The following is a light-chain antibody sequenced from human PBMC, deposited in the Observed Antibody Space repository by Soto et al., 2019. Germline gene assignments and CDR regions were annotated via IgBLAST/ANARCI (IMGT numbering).Light chain of an antibody. CDR2: DTS. V-gene: IGKV3-15*01. J-gene: IGKJ4*01. Sequence: EIVMTQSPATLSVSPGERATLSCRASQSLSSNLAWYQQKPGQAPRLLIYDTSTRATGIPARFSGSGSGTEFTLTISSLQSEDFAVYYCLEYKKWPLTFCGGTKVEIK. CDR3: LEYKKWPLT. CDR1: QSLSSN.